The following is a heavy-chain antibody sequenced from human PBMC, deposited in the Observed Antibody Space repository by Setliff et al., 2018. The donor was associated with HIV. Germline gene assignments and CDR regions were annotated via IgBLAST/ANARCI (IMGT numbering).Heavy chain of an antibody. Sequence: SETLSLTCTVSGGSIDSTSYYWGWIRQPPGKGLEWIGTVYYSGSTYYNTSLKSRVTISGDTSKKQFSLKLSSVTAADTAVYYCARDRRSIFGVDTKNWFDPWGQGTLVTVSS. CDR2: VYYSGST. V-gene: IGHV4-39*07. J-gene: IGHJ5*02. CDR1: GGSIDSTSYY. D-gene: IGHD3-3*01. CDR3: ARDRRSIFGVDTKNWFDP.